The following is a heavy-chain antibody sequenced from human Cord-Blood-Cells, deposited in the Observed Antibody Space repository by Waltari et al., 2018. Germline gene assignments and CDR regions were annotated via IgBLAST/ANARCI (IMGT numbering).Heavy chain of an antibody. Sequence: QLQLGQSGAEVQKPGAAVKVSCKASASTFTSYAMHWVRQAPGQRLEWMGWINAGNGNTKYSQKFQGRVTITRDTSASTAYMELSSLRSEDTAVYYCARPYSSSWYFDYWGQGTLVTVSS. J-gene: IGHJ4*02. D-gene: IGHD6-13*01. V-gene: IGHV1-3*01. CDR1: ASTFTSYA. CDR3: ARPYSSSWYFDY. CDR2: INAGNGNT.